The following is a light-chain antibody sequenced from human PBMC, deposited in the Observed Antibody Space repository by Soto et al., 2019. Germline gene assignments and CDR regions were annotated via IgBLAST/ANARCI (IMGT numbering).Light chain of an antibody. CDR3: RQANPLPLA. CDR2: GAS. J-gene: IGKJ4*01. CDR1: RDIHTW. V-gene: IGKV1-12*01. Sequence: DFQMTQSPSSVSASVGDRVTITCRASRDIHTWLAWCQQKPGKAPKLLIYGASTLQSGFPSRFSGGGSGTDFILTIRILQPEDFATYYCRQANPLPLAFGRGTKVEI.